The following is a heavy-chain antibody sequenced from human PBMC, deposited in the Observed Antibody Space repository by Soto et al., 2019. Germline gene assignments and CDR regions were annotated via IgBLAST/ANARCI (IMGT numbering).Heavy chain of an antibody. Sequence: SETLPLTCAVYGGSFSGYYWSWIRQPPGKGLEWIGEINHSGSTNYNPSLKSRVTISVDTSKNQFSLKLSSVTAADTAVYYCASLVPTVDWGQYYFYYWGQGTLVTVSS. CDR1: GGSFSGYY. D-gene: IGHD7-27*01. CDR3: ASLVPTVDWGQYYFYY. CDR2: INHSGST. V-gene: IGHV4-34*01. J-gene: IGHJ4*02.